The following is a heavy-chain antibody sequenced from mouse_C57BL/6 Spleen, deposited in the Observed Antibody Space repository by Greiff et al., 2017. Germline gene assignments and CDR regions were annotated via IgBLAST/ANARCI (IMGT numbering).Heavy chain of an antibody. V-gene: IGHV1-4*01. CDR2: SNPSSGST. Sequence: QVQLQQSGAELARPGASVKMSCKASGYTFTSYTMHWVKQRPGQGLEWIGYSNPSSGSTNYNQKFKDKATLTASKSSSTAYMQLSSLTSEDSAVYYCAKVHRSAIDYWGQGTSLTVSS. D-gene: IGHD5-1*01. J-gene: IGHJ4*01. CDR1: GYTFTSYT. CDR3: AKVHRSAIDY.